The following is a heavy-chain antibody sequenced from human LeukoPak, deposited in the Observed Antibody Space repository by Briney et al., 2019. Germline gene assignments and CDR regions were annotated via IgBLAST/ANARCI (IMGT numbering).Heavy chain of an antibody. Sequence: SGTLSLTCAVSGDSISSSNWYSWVRQPPVKGLEWIGYMYYSGSTNYNPSLKSRVTMSVDTSKNHFSLKMSSVTAADTAVYYCARDIGGRYSWYYFDYWGRGTLVTVSS. D-gene: IGHD2-8*01. CDR2: MYYSGST. V-gene: IGHV4-4*02. J-gene: IGHJ4*02. CDR1: GDSISSSNW. CDR3: ARDIGGRYSWYYFDY.